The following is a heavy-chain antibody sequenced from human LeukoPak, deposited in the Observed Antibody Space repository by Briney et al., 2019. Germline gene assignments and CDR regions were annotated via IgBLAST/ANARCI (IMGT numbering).Heavy chain of an antibody. CDR1: GYSISSGYY. CDR3: ARQGWEWELLGSGSFDY. CDR2: IYHSGST. J-gene: IGHJ4*02. Sequence: SETLSLTCAVSGYSISSGYYWGWIRQPPGKGPEWIGSIYHSGSTYYNPSLKSRVTISVDTSKNQFSLKLSSVTAADTAVYYCARQGWEWELLGSGSFDYWGQGTLVTVSS. V-gene: IGHV4-38-2*01. D-gene: IGHD1-26*01.